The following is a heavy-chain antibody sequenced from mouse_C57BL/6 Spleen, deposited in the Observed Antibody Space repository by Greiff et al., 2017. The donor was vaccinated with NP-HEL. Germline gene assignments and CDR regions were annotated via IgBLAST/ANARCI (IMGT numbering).Heavy chain of an antibody. CDR1: GFTFSDYG. D-gene: IGHD3-2*02. CDR3: ATAQATFGFDY. J-gene: IGHJ2*01. CDR2: ISSGSSTI. V-gene: IGHV5-17*01. Sequence: EVKLVESGGGLVKPGGSLKLSCAASGFTFSDYGMHWVRQAPEKGLEWVAYISSGSSTIYYADTVKGRFTISRDNAKNTLFLQMTSLRSEDTAMYYCATAQATFGFDYWGQGTTLTVSS.